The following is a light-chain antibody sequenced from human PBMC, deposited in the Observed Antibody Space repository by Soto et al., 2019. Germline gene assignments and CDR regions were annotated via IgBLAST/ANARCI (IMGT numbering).Light chain of an antibody. CDR2: DVS. V-gene: IGLV2-11*01. J-gene: IGLJ1*01. CDR3: CSYAGSYTLYV. Sequence: QSALTQPRSVSGSPGQSVIISCIGTSSDVGGYNYVSWYQQHPGKAPKLMIYDVSKRPSGVPDRFSGSKSGNTASLTISGLQAEDEADYYCCSYAGSYTLYVFGTGAKLTVL. CDR1: SSDVGGYNY.